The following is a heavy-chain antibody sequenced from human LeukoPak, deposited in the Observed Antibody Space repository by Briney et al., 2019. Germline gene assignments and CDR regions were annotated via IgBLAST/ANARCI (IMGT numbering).Heavy chain of an antibody. Sequence: PSETLSLTCAVYGGSFSGYYWSWIRQPPGKGLEWIGEINHSGSTNYNPSLKSRVTISVDTPKNQFSLKLSSVTAADTAVYYCARGPYYYDSSGYPPLYYFDYWGQGTLVTVSS. J-gene: IGHJ4*02. D-gene: IGHD3-22*01. V-gene: IGHV4-34*01. CDR3: ARGPYYYDSSGYPPLYYFDY. CDR1: GGSFSGYY. CDR2: INHSGST.